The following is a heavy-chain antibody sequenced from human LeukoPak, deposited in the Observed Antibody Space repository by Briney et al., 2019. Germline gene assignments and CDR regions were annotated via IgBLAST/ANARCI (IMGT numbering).Heavy chain of an antibody. J-gene: IGHJ4*02. CDR2: FGDTGGTT. CDR3: AKDHGAGSYYNHPDY. D-gene: IGHD3-10*01. Sequence: TGGSLKLSCPPSGFPFSNYPMSGAPRAPGRGRGGVPVFGDTGGTTLYADSVKGRFTISRDNSKNTLSLQMNSLRAEDTAVYYCAKDHGAGSYYNHPDYWGQGTLVTVSS. V-gene: IGHV3-23*01. CDR1: GFPFSNYP.